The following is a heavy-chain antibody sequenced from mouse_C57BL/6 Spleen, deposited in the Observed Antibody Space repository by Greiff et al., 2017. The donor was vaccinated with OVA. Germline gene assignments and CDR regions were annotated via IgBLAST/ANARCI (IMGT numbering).Heavy chain of an antibody. CDR1: GYAFTNYL. Sequence: VQLQQSGAELVRPGTSVKVSCKASGYAFTNYLIEWVKQRPGPGLAWIGVIYPGSGGTNYNEKFKGKATLTADKSSSTAYMQLSSLTSEDSAVYFCARLGDWFAYWGKGTLVTVSA. CDR3: ARLGDWFAY. J-gene: IGHJ3*01. V-gene: IGHV1-54*01. CDR2: IYPGSGGT.